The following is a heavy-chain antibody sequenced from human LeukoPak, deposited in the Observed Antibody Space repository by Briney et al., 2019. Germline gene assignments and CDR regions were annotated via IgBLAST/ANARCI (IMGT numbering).Heavy chain of an antibody. J-gene: IGHJ4*02. CDR3: TASMVRGVIHFDY. D-gene: IGHD3-10*01. CDR1: GFTFGDYA. Sequence: GGSLRLSCTASGFTFGDYAMSWVRQAPGKGLEWVGFIRSKAYGGTTEYAASVKGRFTISRDGSKSIAYLQMNSLKTEDTAVYYCTASMVRGVIHFDYWGQGTLVTVSS. CDR2: IRSKAYGGTT. V-gene: IGHV3-49*04.